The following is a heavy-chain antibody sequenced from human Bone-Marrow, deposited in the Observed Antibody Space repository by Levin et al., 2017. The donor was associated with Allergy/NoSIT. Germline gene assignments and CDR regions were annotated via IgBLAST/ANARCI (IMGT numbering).Heavy chain of an antibody. CDR2: IDPSDSYT. V-gene: IGHV5-10-1*01. CDR1: GYSFTSYW. CDR3: ARPLSSHWYFDL. Sequence: VASVKVSCKGSGYSFTSYWISWVRQMPGKGLEWMGRIDPSDSYTNYSPSFQGHVTISADKSISTAYLQWSSLKASDTAMYYCARPLSSHWYFDLWGRGTLVTVSS. J-gene: IGHJ2*01. D-gene: IGHD3-10*01.